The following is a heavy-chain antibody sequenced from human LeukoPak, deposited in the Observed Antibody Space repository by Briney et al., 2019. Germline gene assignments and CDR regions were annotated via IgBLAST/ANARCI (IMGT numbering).Heavy chain of an antibody. CDR3: ARGIAVAGKDY. D-gene: IGHD6-19*01. Sequence: ASVKVSCKASGYTFIDYYMHWVRQAPGQGPEWMGWINPNSGATNSAQKFQGRVTMTRDTSISTAYMELSRLISDDTAVYYCARGIAVAGKDYWGQGTLVTVSS. CDR1: GYTFIDYY. J-gene: IGHJ4*02. CDR2: INPNSGAT. V-gene: IGHV1-2*02.